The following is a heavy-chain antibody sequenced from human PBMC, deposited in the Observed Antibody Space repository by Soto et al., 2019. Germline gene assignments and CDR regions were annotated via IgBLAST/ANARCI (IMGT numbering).Heavy chain of an antibody. CDR1: GYTFTSYG. D-gene: IGHD3-10*01. CDR3: ARVVAKYYGSGNGNWFDP. V-gene: IGHV1-18*01. J-gene: IGHJ5*02. CDR2: ISAYNGNT. Sequence: QVQLVQSGAEVKKPGASVKVSGKASGYTFTSYGISGVRQAPGQGLEWMGWISAYNGNTTYAQKLQGRVTMTTNTSTSTGYMELRSLRSDDTAVYYCARVVAKYYGSGNGNWFDPWGQGTLVTVSS.